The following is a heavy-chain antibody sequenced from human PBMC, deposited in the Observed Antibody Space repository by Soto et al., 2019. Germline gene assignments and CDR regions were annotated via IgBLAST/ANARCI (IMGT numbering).Heavy chain of an antibody. CDR2: ISESGTTI. V-gene: IGHV3-11*01. D-gene: IGHD3-22*01. CDR1: GFAFSAYY. Sequence: QVHLMESGGGLVKAGGSLRLSCAASGFAFSAYYMSWIRQAPGKGLEWLSYISESGTTIYYADSVKGRFTISRDNAKNSLYLQMNSLRAEDTAVYYCTRSDYDSSGYTDYWGQGTLVTVSS. J-gene: IGHJ4*02. CDR3: TRSDYDSSGYTDY.